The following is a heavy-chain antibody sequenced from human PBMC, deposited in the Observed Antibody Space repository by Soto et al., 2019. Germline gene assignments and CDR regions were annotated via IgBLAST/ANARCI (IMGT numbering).Heavy chain of an antibody. CDR2: LAPISGSP. V-gene: IGHV1-69*18. Sequence: VQMVQSGAEVKEPGSSVKVSCTNSGDTFSHYVMSWVRQAPGQGLEWMGSLAPISGSPNYAERFEGRLTISADAGTRTMYMELRSRKYDDTAVYYCARIGVGSRRWGQGTMVTVSS. CDR1: GDTFSHYV. D-gene: IGHD1-26*01. CDR3: ARIGVGSRR. J-gene: IGHJ3*01.